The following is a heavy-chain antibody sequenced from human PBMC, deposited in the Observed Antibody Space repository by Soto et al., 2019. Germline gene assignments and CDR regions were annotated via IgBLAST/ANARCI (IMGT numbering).Heavy chain of an antibody. CDR3: ASKLTYGASSDY. D-gene: IGHD4-17*01. CDR2: ISGGSDTT. J-gene: IGHJ4*02. CDR1: GFTFSNTA. V-gene: IGHV3-23*01. Sequence: PGGSLRPSCKASGFTFSNTAMTWVRQAPGKGLEWVSTISGGSDTTYYADSVKGRFTISRDNSKNTLYLQMNSLRAEDTAVYYCASKLTYGASSDYGGQGTLVTVSS.